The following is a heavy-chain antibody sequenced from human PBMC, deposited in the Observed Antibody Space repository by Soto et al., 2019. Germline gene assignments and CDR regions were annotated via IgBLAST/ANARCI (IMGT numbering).Heavy chain of an antibody. CDR2: INAGNGNT. Sequence: ASVKVSCKASGYTFTSYAMHWVRQAPGQRLEWMGWINAGNGNTKYSQKFQGRVTITRDTSASTAYMELSSLRSEDTAVYYCASREVPYSSGWDNYFDYWGQGTLITVSS. CDR3: ASREVPYSSGWDNYFDY. V-gene: IGHV1-3*01. CDR1: GYTFTSYA. D-gene: IGHD6-19*01. J-gene: IGHJ4*02.